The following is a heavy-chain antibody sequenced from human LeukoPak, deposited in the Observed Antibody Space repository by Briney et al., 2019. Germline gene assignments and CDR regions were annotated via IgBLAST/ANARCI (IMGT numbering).Heavy chain of an antibody. Sequence: GGSLRLSCAASGFTFTSYTMNWVRQAPGKGLEWVSSMSSSNNFIYYADSVKGRFTISRDNSKNTLYLQMNSLRAEDTAVYYCAKEVSIAARSYFDYWGQGTLVTVSS. CDR2: MSSSNNFI. J-gene: IGHJ4*02. V-gene: IGHV3-21*04. CDR3: AKEVSIAARSYFDY. D-gene: IGHD6-6*01. CDR1: GFTFTSYT.